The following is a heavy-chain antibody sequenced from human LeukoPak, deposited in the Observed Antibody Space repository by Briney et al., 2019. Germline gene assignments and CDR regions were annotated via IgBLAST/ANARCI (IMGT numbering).Heavy chain of an antibody. CDR1: GGTFSSYG. J-gene: IGHJ5*02. V-gene: IGHV1-69*04. CDR2: ISPIFDIA. CDR3: AREFRQSNWNDGHWFDP. Sequence: GASVKVSCKASGGTFSSYGIIWVRQAPGQGLEWMGRISPIFDIANCAQKFQGRVTITADTSTSTAYMELSSLRSEDTAIYYCAREFRQSNWNDGHWFDPWGQGTLVTVSS. D-gene: IGHD1-20*01.